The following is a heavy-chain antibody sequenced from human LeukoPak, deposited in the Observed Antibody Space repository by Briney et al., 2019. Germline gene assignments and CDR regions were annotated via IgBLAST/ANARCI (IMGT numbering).Heavy chain of an antibody. V-gene: IGHV4-61*01. CDR3: ARDSLLRGSDWDYWYFDL. Sequence: PSETLSLTCTVSGGSVSNGNYYWSWIRQPPGKGLEWIGSMHYSGSTNYNPSLKSRVTISVDTSMNQLSLLLTSATAADTAVYYCARDSLLRGSDWDYWYFDLWGRGTLVTVSS. J-gene: IGHJ2*01. D-gene: IGHD3-9*01. CDR1: GGSVSNGNYY. CDR2: MHYSGST.